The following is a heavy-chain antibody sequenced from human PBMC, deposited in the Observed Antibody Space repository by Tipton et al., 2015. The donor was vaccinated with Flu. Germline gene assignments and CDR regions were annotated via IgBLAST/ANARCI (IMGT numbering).Heavy chain of an antibody. CDR1: GFTFSDGY. D-gene: IGHD3-3*01. J-gene: IGHJ6*02. CDR3: ARDHPPSITVLGEITDYFGMDV. V-gene: IGHV3-11*01. Sequence: QLVQSGGGLVKPGGYLRLSCAASGFTFSDGYMSWIRQAPGKGLEWVSHISSSGSTINYADSVKGRFTISRDNAKNSLYLQMNSLRAEDTAVYYCARDHPPSITVLGEITDYFGMDVWGQGTTVTVSS. CDR2: ISSSGSTI.